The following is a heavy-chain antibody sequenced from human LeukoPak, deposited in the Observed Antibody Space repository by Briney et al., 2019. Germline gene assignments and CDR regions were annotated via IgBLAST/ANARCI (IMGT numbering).Heavy chain of an antibody. CDR3: ARSAVMNYDILTSYSPSGFGP. CDR1: GYTFTRYG. V-gene: IGHV1-18*01. D-gene: IGHD3-9*01. J-gene: IGHJ5*02. CDR2: ISAYNGNT. Sequence: ASVKVSCKASGYTFTRYGFNWVRQAPGQGLEWMGWISAYNGNTNSAQEFQGRVSMTTDTSTSTTYMELRSLRSDDTAVYYCARSAVMNYDILTSYSPSGFGPWGQGTLVTVSS.